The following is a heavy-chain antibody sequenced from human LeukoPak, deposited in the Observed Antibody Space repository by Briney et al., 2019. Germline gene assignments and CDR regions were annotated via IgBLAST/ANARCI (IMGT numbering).Heavy chain of an antibody. J-gene: IGHJ4*02. CDR1: GGSISSGDYY. D-gene: IGHD4-17*01. CDR2: IYYSGST. CDR3: AREATVTNNFDY. Sequence: SETLSLTCTVSGGSISSGDYYWSWIRQPPGKGLEWIGYIYYSGSTYYNPSLKSRVTISVDTSKNQCSLKLSSVTAADTAVYYCAREATVTNNFDYWGQGTLVTVSS. V-gene: IGHV4-30-4*01.